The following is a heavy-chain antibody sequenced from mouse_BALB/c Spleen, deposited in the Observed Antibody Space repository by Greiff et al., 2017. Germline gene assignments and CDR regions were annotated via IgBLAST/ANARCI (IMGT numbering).Heavy chain of an antibody. V-gene: IGHV5-9-3*01. D-gene: IGHD3-2*01. Sequence: EVKLVESGGGLVKPGGSLKLSCAASGFTFSSYAMSWVRQTPEKRLEWVATISSGGSYTYYPDSVKGRFTISRDNAKNTLYLQMSSLRSEDKAMYYCARQDSGAMDYWGQGTSVTVSS. CDR1: GFTFSSYA. CDR2: ISSGGSYT. CDR3: ARQDSGAMDY. J-gene: IGHJ4*01.